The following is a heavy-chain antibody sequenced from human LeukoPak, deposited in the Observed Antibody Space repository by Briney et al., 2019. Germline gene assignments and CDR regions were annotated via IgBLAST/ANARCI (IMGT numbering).Heavy chain of an antibody. CDR2: IYYSGST. V-gene: IGHV4-59*01. D-gene: IGHD2-2*03. Sequence: SETLSLTCTVSGGSISSYYWSWIRRPPGKGLEWIGYIYYSGSTNYNPSLKSRVTISVDTSKNQFSLKLSSVTAADTAVYYCASGYCSSTSCLFDPWGQGTLVTVSS. CDR3: ASGYCSSTSCLFDP. J-gene: IGHJ5*02. CDR1: GGSISSYY.